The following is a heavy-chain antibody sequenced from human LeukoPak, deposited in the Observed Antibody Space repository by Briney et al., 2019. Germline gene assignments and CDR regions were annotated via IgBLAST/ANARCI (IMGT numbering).Heavy chain of an antibody. J-gene: IGHJ4*02. CDR3: ARDGYSDSSGYDYPPSV. CDR1: GGSISSYY. V-gene: IGHV4-59*01. Sequence: SETLSLTCTVSGGSISSYYWSWIRQPPGKGLEWIGYMSYSGSSSYNPSLRSRVTISVDASKKQFSLKLSSVTAADTAAYYCARDGYSDSSGYDYPPSVWGQGTLVTVSS. D-gene: IGHD3-22*01. CDR2: MSYSGSS.